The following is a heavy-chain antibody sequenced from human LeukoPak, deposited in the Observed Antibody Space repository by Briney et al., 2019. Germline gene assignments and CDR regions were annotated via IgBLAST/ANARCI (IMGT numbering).Heavy chain of an antibody. CDR1: GGSISSGSYY. D-gene: IGHD2-2*01. V-gene: IGHV4-61*02. J-gene: IGHJ4*02. CDR3: ARAQDGLVPAGDYFDY. Sequence: SETLSLTCTVSGGSISSGSYYWSWIRQPAGKGLEWIGRIYTSGSTNYNPSLKSRVTISVDTSKNQFSLKLSSVTAADTAVYYCARAQDGLVPAGDYFDYWGQGTLVTVSS. CDR2: IYTSGST.